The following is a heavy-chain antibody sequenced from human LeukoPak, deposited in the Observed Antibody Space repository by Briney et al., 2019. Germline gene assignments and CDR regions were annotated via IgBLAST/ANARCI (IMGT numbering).Heavy chain of an antibody. D-gene: IGHD3-16*01. V-gene: IGHV4-59*01. CDR1: GGSISSYY. CDR2: IYYSGST. J-gene: IGHJ4*02. Sequence: PSETLSLTCTVSGGSISSYYWSWIRHPTGKGLEWIGYIYYSGSTNYNPSLKSRVTISVDTSKNQFSLKLSSVTAADTAVYYCAGHSRGSFGAFHSDYWGQGALGTVSS. CDR3: AGHSRGSFGAFHSDY.